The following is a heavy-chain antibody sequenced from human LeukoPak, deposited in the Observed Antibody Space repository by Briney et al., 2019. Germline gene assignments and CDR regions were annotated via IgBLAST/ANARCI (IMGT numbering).Heavy chain of an antibody. CDR2: TNSDGNST. D-gene: IGHD2-2*01. CDR3: PRNHQADY. J-gene: IGHJ4*02. Sequence: QPGGPLRLSCAASGFTFSSYWMHWVRQPPGKGLVWFSRTNSDGNSTRYADSVKGRFTISRDNAKNTLYLQMNSLRAEDTAVYYCPRNHQADYWGQGILVTVSS. V-gene: IGHV3-74*01. CDR1: GFTFSSYW.